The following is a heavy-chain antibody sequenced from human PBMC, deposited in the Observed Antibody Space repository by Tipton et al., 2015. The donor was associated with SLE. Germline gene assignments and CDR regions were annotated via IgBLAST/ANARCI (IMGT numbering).Heavy chain of an antibody. CDR3: ATGVNSGWYDFDF. D-gene: IGHD6-19*01. V-gene: IGHV4-39*07. Sequence: TLSLTCNVSGASISSSDYSWGWMRQPPGEGLEWIGTIYYNGGTHSNPSLKSRVSISVDTSKNQFSLKLTSVTAADTAVYYCATGVNSGWYDFDFWGQGSLVTVSS. CDR1: GASISSSDYS. CDR2: IYYNGGT. J-gene: IGHJ4*02.